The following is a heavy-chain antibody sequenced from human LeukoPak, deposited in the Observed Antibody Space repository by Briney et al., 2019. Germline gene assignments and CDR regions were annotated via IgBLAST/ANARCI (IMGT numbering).Heavy chain of an antibody. J-gene: IGHJ4*02. CDR2: ISGSGGST. CDR1: GFTFSTYE. CDR3: AKDPYDSSGYYLPGYFDY. D-gene: IGHD3-22*01. Sequence: PGGSLRLSCAASGFTFSTYEMHWVRQAPGKGLAWVSAISGSGGSTYYADSVKGRFTISRDNSKNTLYLQMNSLRAEDTAVYYCAKDPYDSSGYYLPGYFDYWGQGTLVTVSS. V-gene: IGHV3-23*01.